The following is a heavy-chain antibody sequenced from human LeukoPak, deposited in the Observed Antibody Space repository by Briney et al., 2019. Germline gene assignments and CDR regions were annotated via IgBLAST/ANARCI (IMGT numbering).Heavy chain of an antibody. CDR2: ISVYNGIT. CDR3: ARGDYSGSYYYFDY. Sequence: ASVKVSCKASGYTFISYGISWVRQAPGQGLEWMGWISVYNGITSYAQKLEGRVTMTTDTSTTTAYMELRSLRSDDTAVYYCARGDYSGSYYYFDYWGQGTLVTVSS. V-gene: IGHV1-18*01. D-gene: IGHD1-26*01. CDR1: GYTFISYG. J-gene: IGHJ4*02.